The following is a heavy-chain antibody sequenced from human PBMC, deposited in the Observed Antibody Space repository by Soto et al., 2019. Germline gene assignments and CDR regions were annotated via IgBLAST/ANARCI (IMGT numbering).Heavy chain of an antibody. J-gene: IGHJ4*02. Sequence: QVQLQESDPGLVKPSQTLSLTCTVSGGSISSGGYYWSWVRQYPGKGLEWIGYIYYTGSTYYNPSLKSRVTISVDTSKNQFSLKLSSVTAADTAVYYCAREGRGSGWYVDYWGQGTLVTVSS. CDR2: IYYTGST. V-gene: IGHV4-31*03. CDR3: AREGRGSGWYVDY. D-gene: IGHD6-19*01. CDR1: GGSISSGGYY.